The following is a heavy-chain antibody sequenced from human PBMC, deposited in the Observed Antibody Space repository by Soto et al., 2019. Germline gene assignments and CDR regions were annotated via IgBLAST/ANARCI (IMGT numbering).Heavy chain of an antibody. J-gene: IGHJ6*02. CDR3: ARGPYSSSWSVGRYYGMDV. V-gene: IGHV4-34*01. Sequence: PSETLSLTCAVYGGSFSGYYWSWIRQPPGKGLEWIGEINHSGSTNYNPSLKSRVTISVDTSKNQFSLKLSSVTAADTAVYYCARGPYSSSWSVGRYYGMDVWGQGTMVTVSS. CDR2: INHSGST. D-gene: IGHD6-13*01. CDR1: GGSFSGYY.